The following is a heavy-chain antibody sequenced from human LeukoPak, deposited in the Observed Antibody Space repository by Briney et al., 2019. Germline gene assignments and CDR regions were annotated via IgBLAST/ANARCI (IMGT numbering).Heavy chain of an antibody. V-gene: IGHV3-23*01. J-gene: IGHJ4*02. CDR2: ISDSGGST. CDR1: GFTFSSYA. Sequence: PGGSLRLSCAASGFTFSSYAMSWVRQAPGKGLEWVSRISDSGGSTYYADSVKGRFTISRDNSKNTLYLRMNSLRVEDTAVYYCAKDLDSSGYYGGDYWGQGTLVTVSS. CDR3: AKDLDSSGYYGGDY. D-gene: IGHD3-22*01.